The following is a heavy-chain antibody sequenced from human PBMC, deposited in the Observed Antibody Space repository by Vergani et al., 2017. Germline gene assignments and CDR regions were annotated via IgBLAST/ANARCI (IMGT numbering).Heavy chain of an antibody. CDR2: IIPILGIA. V-gene: IGHV1-69*08. Sequence: QVQLVQSGAEVKKPGSSVKVSCKASGGTFSSYTISWVRQAPGQGLEWMGRIIPILGIANYAQKFQGRVTITADKSTSTAYMELSSLRSEDTAVYYCARDPGTIVGATISYYYYGMDVWGQGTTVTVSS. J-gene: IGHJ6*02. D-gene: IGHD1-26*01. CDR3: ARDPGTIVGATISYYYYGMDV. CDR1: GGTFSSYT.